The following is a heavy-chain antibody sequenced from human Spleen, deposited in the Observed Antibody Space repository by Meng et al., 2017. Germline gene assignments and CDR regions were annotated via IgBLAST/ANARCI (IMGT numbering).Heavy chain of an antibody. D-gene: IGHD3-16*01. V-gene: IGHV3-7*01. J-gene: IGHJ4*02. CDR1: GFTFSSYW. CDR3: GRDAAFGAIDY. Sequence: GESLKISCAASGFTFSSYWMSWVRQAPGKGLEWVANINDNGRATNYVDSMKGRFTISRDNARNSLYLQLNSLRAEDTAVYYCGRDAAFGAIDYWGQGTQVTVSS. CDR2: INDNGRAT.